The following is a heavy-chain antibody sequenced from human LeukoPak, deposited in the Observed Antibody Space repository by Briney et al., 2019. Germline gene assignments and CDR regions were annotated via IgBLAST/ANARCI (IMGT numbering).Heavy chain of an antibody. D-gene: IGHD3-10*01. V-gene: IGHV4-59*08. CDR3: ARQLPYYYGSGSSDY. CDR1: GGSISSYY. Sequence: SETLSLTCTVSGGSISSYYWSWIRQPPGKGLEWIGYIYYSGSTNYNPSLKSRVTISVDTSKNQFSLKLSSVTAADTAVYYCARQLPYYYGSGSSDYWGQGTLVTVSS. CDR2: IYYSGST. J-gene: IGHJ4*02.